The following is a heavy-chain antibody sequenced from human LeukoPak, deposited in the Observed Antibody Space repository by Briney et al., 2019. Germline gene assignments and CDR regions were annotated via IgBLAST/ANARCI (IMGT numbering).Heavy chain of an antibody. Sequence: GGSLRLSCAASGFTFSSYDMHWVRQATGKGLEWVSGISTAGETNYPGSVKGRFTISRENAKNSVYLQMNSLRAGDTAVYCAREIGVAGTWYFDLWGRGTLVTVSS. CDR3: AREIGVAGTWYFDL. D-gene: IGHD6-19*01. CDR1: GFTFSSYD. J-gene: IGHJ2*01. CDR2: ISTAGET. V-gene: IGHV3-13*01.